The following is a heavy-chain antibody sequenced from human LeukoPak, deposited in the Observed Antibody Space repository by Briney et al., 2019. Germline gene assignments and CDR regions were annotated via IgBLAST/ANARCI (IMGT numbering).Heavy chain of an antibody. V-gene: IGHV4-39*01. Sequence: SETLSLTCTVSGGSISSSSYYWGWIRQPPGKGLEWIGSMHYSGNTYYNPSRKSRVTISVDTSKNQFSLKLRSVTAADTAVYYCARQKTGTTRNGVVPAPYFDYWGQGTLVTVSS. CDR2: MHYSGNT. CDR3: ARQKTGTTRNGVVPAPYFDY. CDR1: GGSISSSSYY. J-gene: IGHJ4*02. D-gene: IGHD2-2*01.